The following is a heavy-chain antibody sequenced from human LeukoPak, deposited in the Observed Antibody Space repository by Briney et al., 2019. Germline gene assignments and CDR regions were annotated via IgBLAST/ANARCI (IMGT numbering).Heavy chain of an antibody. CDR1: GYTFTSYG. Sequence: ASVKVSCKASGYTFTSYGISWVRQAPGQGLEWMGWISAYNVNTNNAQKLQGRVTVTTDTSTNTAYMELRSLRPDDTAVYYCARDRDGYNGGDYWGQGTLVTVSS. D-gene: IGHD5-24*01. V-gene: IGHV1-18*01. J-gene: IGHJ4*02. CDR2: ISAYNVNT. CDR3: ARDRDGYNGGDY.